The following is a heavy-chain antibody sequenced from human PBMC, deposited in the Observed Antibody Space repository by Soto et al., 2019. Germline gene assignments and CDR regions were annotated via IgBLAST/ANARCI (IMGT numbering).Heavy chain of an antibody. D-gene: IGHD2-8*01. CDR1: GGSISSSSYY. CDR2: IYYSGST. V-gene: IGHV4-39*01. Sequence: SETLSLTCTVSGGSISSSSYYWGWIRQPPGRGLEWIGSIYYSGSTYYNPSLKSRVTISVDTSKNQFSLKLSSVTAADTAVYYCARHLKGYCTNGVCYNFDYWGQGTLVTVSS. CDR3: ARHLKGYCTNGVCYNFDY. J-gene: IGHJ4*02.